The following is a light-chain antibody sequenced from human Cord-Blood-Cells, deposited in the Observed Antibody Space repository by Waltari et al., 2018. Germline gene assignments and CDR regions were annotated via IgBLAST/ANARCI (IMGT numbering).Light chain of an antibody. J-gene: IGKJ2*01. CDR3: QQYNRYSYT. Sequence: DIQMTQYPSTLSASVGDRVTITCRASQSISSWLAWYQQKPGKAPKLLIYDASRLESGVPSRLSRSESGTEVARAIGNLQPDDVSTEDRQQYNRYSYTFPQGVKLEIK. CDR1: QSISSW. V-gene: IGKV1-5*01. CDR2: DAS.